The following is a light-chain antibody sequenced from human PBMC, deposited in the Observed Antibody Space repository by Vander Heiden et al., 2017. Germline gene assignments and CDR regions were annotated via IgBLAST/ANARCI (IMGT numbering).Light chain of an antibody. CDR2: DSS. CDR3: QQYAKSIGS. J-gene: IGKJ2*03. Sequence: IVLQQSAVPLSLFPGESTTLSCRASQNVAKNYLAWYQQKPGQAPRLLIYDSSTRATDIPDRFSGSGSETDFTLTISTLEPEDLGVYYCQQYAKSIGSFGQGTKLEI. CDR1: QNVAKNY. V-gene: IGKV3-20*01.